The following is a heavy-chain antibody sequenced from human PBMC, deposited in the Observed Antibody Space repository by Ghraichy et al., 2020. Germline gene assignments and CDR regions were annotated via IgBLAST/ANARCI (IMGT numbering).Heavy chain of an antibody. D-gene: IGHD3-16*01. Sequence: SETLSLTCAVYGGSFSGYYWSWIRQPPGKGLEWIGEINHSGSTNYNPSLKSRVTISVDTSKNQFSLKLSSVTAADTAVYYCARCGYDYVYDAFDIWGQGTMVTVSS. CDR3: ARCGYDYVYDAFDI. V-gene: IGHV4-34*01. CDR1: GGSFSGYY. J-gene: IGHJ3*02. CDR2: INHSGST.